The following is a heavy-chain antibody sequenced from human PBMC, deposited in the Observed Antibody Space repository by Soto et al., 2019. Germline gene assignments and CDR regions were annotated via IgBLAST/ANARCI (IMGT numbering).Heavy chain of an antibody. CDR1: GYTFTSYA. CDR2: INAGNGNT. Sequence: GASVKVSCKASGYTFTSYAMHWVRQAPGQRLEWMGWINAGNGNTKYSQKFQGRVTITRDTSASTAYMELSSLRSEDTAVYYCARDYKQQLVNWFDPWGQGTLVTVSS. D-gene: IGHD6-13*01. V-gene: IGHV1-3*01. CDR3: ARDYKQQLVNWFDP. J-gene: IGHJ5*02.